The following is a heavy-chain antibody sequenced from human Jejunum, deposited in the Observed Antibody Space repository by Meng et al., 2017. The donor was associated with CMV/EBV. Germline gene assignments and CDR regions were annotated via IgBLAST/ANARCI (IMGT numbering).Heavy chain of an antibody. CDR3: ARGATGGSYRFDF. J-gene: IGHJ4*01. CDR2: INSDGTIT. V-gene: IGHV3-74*01. CDR1: GFTLRDYY. Sequence: SGFTLRDYYMHGARQAPGKGLLWVSRINSDGTITYYADAGEGRFTISRDNTKNTLYLQMNSLRAEDTATYYCARGATGGSYRFDFWGHGTLVTVSS. D-gene: IGHD1-26*01.